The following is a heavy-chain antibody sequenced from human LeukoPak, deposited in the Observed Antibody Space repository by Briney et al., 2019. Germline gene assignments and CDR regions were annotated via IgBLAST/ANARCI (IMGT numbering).Heavy chain of an antibody. CDR3: AKERVGVGGRPPDY. CDR2: ISGSGGST. V-gene: IGHV3-23*01. CDR1: GFTFSSYA. J-gene: IGHJ4*02. D-gene: IGHD6-19*01. Sequence: QAGGSLRLSCAASGFTFSSYAMSWVRQAPGKGLEWVSGISGSGGSTYYADSVKGRCTISRDNSKNTLYLHMNSLRSEDAALYYCAKERVGVGGRPPDYWGQGTLVTVSS.